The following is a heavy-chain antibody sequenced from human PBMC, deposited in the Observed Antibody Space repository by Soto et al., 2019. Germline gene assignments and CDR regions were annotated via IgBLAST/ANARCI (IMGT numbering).Heavy chain of an antibody. V-gene: IGHV3-21*04. CDR2: ISSSGTYI. Sequence: PGGSLRLSCATSGFTFSSYTMNWVRQAPGKGLEWVSSISSSGTYIYFADSVKGRFTIARDNGQNSLSLQINSLRVEDTAVYYCVRELGLAYWGQGALVTVSS. CDR3: VRELGLAY. D-gene: IGHD7-27*01. CDR1: GFTFSSYT. J-gene: IGHJ4*02.